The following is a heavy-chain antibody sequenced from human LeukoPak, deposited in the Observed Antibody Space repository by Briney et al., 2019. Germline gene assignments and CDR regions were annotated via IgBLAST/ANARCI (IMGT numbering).Heavy chain of an antibody. J-gene: IGHJ6*02. CDR1: GYTLRDYY. CDR2: LNPHSGGT. CDR3: ARGLRIINGLDA. V-gene: IGHV1-2*02. D-gene: IGHD2-15*01. Sequence: ASVKVSCEASGYTLRDYYIYWVRQAPGQGLEWLGCLNPHSGGTNYAQKFQGRVTLTSDTSISTAYMELSLLTSDDTAIYYCARGLRIINGLDAWGQGTTVIVSS.